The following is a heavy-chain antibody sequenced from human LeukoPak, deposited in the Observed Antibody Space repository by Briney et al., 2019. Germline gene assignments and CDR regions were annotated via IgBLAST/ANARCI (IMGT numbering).Heavy chain of an antibody. Sequence: KSSETLSLTCTVSGGSLSSSSFYWGWIRQPPGKGLEWIGSIYNSGSTYYNPSLKSRVTISVDTSKNQFSLKLSSVTAADTAVYYCARGPFYWTTPTDPIDYWGQGTLVTVSS. CDR2: IYNSGST. CDR1: GGSLSSSSFY. V-gene: IGHV4-39*01. D-gene: IGHD2/OR15-2a*01. J-gene: IGHJ4*02. CDR3: ARGPFYWTTPTDPIDY.